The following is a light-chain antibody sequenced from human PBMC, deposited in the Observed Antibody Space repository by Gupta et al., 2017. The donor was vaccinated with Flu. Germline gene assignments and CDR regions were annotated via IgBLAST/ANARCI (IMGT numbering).Light chain of an antibody. Sequence: ISCRSSQGLVYIDGNTYLHWFQQRPGQSPRRLIYSVSNRDSGVPDRFSGSGSGTDFTLKISRVEAEDVGVYYCMQGTLWPYTFGQGTKLEI. CDR1: QGLVYIDGNTY. CDR3: MQGTLWPYT. J-gene: IGKJ2*01. V-gene: IGKV2-30*01. CDR2: SVS.